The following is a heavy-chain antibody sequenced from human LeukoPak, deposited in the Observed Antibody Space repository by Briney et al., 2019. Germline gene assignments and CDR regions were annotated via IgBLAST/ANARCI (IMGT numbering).Heavy chain of an antibody. CDR1: GFTFSSYS. CDR3: AKSGRSGYPPYFYYYGMDV. Sequence: GGSLRLSCAASGFTFSSYSMNWVRHAPGKGLVWVALIYGDGSFTRYADSVKGRFTISRDNSKNTLYLQMNSLRAEDTAVYYCAKSGRSGYPPYFYYYGMDVWGQGTTVIVSS. V-gene: IGHV3-74*01. CDR2: IYGDGSFT. J-gene: IGHJ6*02. D-gene: IGHD3-22*01.